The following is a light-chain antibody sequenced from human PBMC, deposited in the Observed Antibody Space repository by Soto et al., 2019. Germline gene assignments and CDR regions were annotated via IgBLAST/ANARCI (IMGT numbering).Light chain of an antibody. CDR1: SNDIGGYNY. CDR3: CSSAGSKIYVV. Sequence: QSALTQPRSVSGSPGQAVTISCTGTSNDIGGYNYVSWYQQHPDKAPKLMIFDVSQRPSGVPDRFSGSKSGNTASLTISGLQAEDEADYYCCSSAGSKIYVVFGGGTKLTVL. J-gene: IGLJ2*01. CDR2: DVS. V-gene: IGLV2-11*01.